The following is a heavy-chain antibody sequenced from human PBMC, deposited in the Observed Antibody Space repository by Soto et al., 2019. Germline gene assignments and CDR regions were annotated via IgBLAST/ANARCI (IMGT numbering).Heavy chain of an antibody. CDR2: LYGKSVGI. Sequence: GGSLRLSCAASGFTLGSYALPWVRQAPGKGLESVAGLYGKSVGIQYADSVSGRFTIFRDNSNNIVFLHMRSLRVEDTAVYFCAKDAVAGDGLWLMDHWGQGTLVTVSS. J-gene: IGHJ4*02. CDR1: GFTLGSYA. D-gene: IGHD2-21*02. CDR3: AKDAVAGDGLWLMDH. V-gene: IGHV3-23*01.